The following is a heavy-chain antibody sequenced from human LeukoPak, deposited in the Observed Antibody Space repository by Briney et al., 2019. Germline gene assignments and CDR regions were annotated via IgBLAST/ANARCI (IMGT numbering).Heavy chain of an antibody. J-gene: IGHJ6*03. CDR1: GGSFTNYY. CDR3: ARARDSGSYYYYYYMDV. D-gene: IGHD1-26*01. CDR2: INHSGST. Sequence: SETLSLTCAVYGGSFTNYYWSWIRQPPGKGLEWIGEINHSGSTNYNPSLKSRVTISVDTSKNQFSLKLSSVTAADTAVYYCARARDSGSYYYYYYMDVWGKGTTVTVSS. V-gene: IGHV4-34*01.